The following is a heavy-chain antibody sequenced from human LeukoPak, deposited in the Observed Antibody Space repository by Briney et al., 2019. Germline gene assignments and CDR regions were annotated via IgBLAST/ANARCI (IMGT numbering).Heavy chain of an antibody. CDR2: INPNSGGT. Sequence: ASVKVSCKASGYTFTGYYMHWVRQAPGQGLEWMGWINPNSGGTNYAQKFQGRVTMTRDTSISTAYMELSRLRSDDTVVYYCAAIEDSSSWYYFDYWGQGTLVTVSS. J-gene: IGHJ4*02. D-gene: IGHD6-13*01. CDR3: AAIEDSSSWYYFDY. V-gene: IGHV1-2*02. CDR1: GYTFTGYY.